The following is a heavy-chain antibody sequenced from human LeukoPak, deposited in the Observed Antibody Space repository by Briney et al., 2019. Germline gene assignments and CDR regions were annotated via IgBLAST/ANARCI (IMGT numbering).Heavy chain of an antibody. J-gene: IGHJ4*02. Sequence: SQTLSLTCTVSGGSISSGSYYWSWIRQPAGQGLEWIGRISTSGTTNYNPSLKSRLTISVDTSKSQFSLKLSSVTASDTAVYYCARVEDTAMAADYWGQGTLVTVSS. CDR1: GGSISSGSYY. CDR3: ARVEDTAMAADY. D-gene: IGHD5-18*01. CDR2: ISTSGTT. V-gene: IGHV4-61*02.